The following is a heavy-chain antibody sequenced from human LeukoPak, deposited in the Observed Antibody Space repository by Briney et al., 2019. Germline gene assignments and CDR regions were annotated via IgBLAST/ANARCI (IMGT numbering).Heavy chain of an antibody. J-gene: IGHJ3*02. D-gene: IGHD3-10*01. CDR2: IWYDGSNK. CDR1: GFTFSSYG. CDR3: ARDRVAGGAFDI. Sequence: GGSLRLSCAASGFTFSSYGMHWVRQAPGKGLEWVAVIWYDGSNKYYADSVKGRFTISRDNAKNSLYLQMNSLRAEDTAVYYCARDRVAGGAFDIWGQGTMVTVSS. V-gene: IGHV3-33*01.